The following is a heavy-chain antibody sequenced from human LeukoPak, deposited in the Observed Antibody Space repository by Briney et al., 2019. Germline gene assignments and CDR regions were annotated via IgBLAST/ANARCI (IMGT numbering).Heavy chain of an antibody. CDR1: GYTFTSYA. D-gene: IGHD3-22*01. Sequence: ASVKVSCKAPGYTFTSYAMNWVRQAPGQGLEWMGWINTNTGNPTYAQGFTGRFVFSLDTSVSTAYLQISSLKAEDTAVYYCAREGLGDYYDSSGYPMHYWGQGTLVTVSS. V-gene: IGHV7-4-1*02. CDR2: INTNTGNP. J-gene: IGHJ4*02. CDR3: AREGLGDYYDSSGYPMHY.